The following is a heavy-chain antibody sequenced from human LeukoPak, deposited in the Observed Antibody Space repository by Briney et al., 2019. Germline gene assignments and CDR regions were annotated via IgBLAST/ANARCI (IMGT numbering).Heavy chain of an antibody. D-gene: IGHD2-2*01. CDR2: IYYSGST. CDR3: ARGGYCSSTSCLPALWFDP. Sequence: ASQTLSLTCTVSGXSISSGDYYWSWIRQPPGKGLEWIGYIYYSGSTYYNPSLKSRVTISVDTSKNQFSLKLSSVTAADTAVYYCARGGYCSSTSCLPALWFDPWGQGTLVTVSS. V-gene: IGHV4-30-4*01. J-gene: IGHJ5*02. CDR1: GXSISSGDYY.